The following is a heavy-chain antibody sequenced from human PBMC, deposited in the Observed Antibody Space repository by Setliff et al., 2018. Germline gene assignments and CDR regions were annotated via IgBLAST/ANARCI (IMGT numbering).Heavy chain of an antibody. D-gene: IGHD3-22*01. CDR1: GGSFSGHY. Sequence: TLSLTCAVYGGSFSGHYWSWIRQPPGKGPEWIGEIDQSGITNYNPSLKSRVTISIDTSKNQFSLRLSSVTATDTAVYYCARGRRITMIVVPPGVFDIWGQGTMVTVSS. V-gene: IGHV4-34*01. J-gene: IGHJ3*02. CDR3: ARGRRITMIVVPPGVFDI. CDR2: IDQSGIT.